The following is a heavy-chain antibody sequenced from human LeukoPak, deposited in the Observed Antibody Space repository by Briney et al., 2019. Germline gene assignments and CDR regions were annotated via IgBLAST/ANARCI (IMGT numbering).Heavy chain of an antibody. CDR1: GYTFTGYY. D-gene: IGHD2-2*01. Sequence: ASVKVSCKASGYTFTGYYMHWVRQAPGQGLEWMGWINPNSGGTNYAQKFQGRVTMTRDTSISTAYMELSRLRSDDTAVYDCARDRVPAARGYYYMDVWGKGTTVTVSS. J-gene: IGHJ6*03. V-gene: IGHV1-2*02. CDR3: ARDRVPAARGYYYMDV. CDR2: INPNSGGT.